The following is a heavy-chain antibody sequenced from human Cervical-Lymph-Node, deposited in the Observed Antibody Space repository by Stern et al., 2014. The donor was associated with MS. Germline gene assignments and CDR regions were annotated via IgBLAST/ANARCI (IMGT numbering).Heavy chain of an antibody. J-gene: IGHJ6*02. Sequence: EDQLVESGAEVKKPGESLKISCKGSGYTFTNNWIAWVRQMPGKGLEWMGIIYPDDSDIRYSPSLQGQVTISADKSISTAYLQRSSLKAADSAVYYCARPPPRRKWDEPNYGMDVWGQGTTVTVSS. D-gene: IGHD1-26*01. CDR1: GYTFTNNW. CDR3: ARPPPRRKWDEPNYGMDV. CDR2: IYPDDSDI. V-gene: IGHV5-51*03.